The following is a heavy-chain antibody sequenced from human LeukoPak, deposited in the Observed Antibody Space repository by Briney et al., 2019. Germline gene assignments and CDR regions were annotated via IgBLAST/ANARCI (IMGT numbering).Heavy chain of an antibody. V-gene: IGHV3-7*04. Sequence: PGGSLRLSCAASGFTFSSYWMSWVRQAPGKGLEWVANIKQDGSEKYYEDSVKGRFTISRDNAKNSLYLQMNSLRAEDTAVYYCARAVYANWFDPWGQGTLVTVSS. J-gene: IGHJ5*02. CDR2: IKQDGSEK. CDR3: ARAVYANWFDP. CDR1: GFTFSSYW. D-gene: IGHD1-14*01.